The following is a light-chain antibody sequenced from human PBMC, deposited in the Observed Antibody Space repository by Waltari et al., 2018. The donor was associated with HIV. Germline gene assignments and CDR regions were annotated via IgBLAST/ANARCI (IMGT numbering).Light chain of an antibody. CDR3: QQYNNWPRT. CDR2: GAS. CDR1: QSVSSN. J-gene: IGKJ1*01. Sequence: EIVMTQSPATLSVSPGERATLSCRASQSVSSNLAWYQQKPGHAPRLLIYGASTRATGMPARFSGSGSGTEFTLTISSLQSEDFAIFYCQQYNNWPRTFGQGTKVEFK. V-gene: IGKV3-15*01.